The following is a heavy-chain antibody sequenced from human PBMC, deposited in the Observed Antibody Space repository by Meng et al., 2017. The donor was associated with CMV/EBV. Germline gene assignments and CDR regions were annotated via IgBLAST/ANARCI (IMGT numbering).Heavy chain of an antibody. Sequence: SGFTFSSYGMQWVRQAPGEGLEWVAVISYDGSNKYYADSVKGRFTISRDNSKNTLYLQMNSLRAEDTAVYYCARWGVIAVAGTDDYWGQGTLVTVSS. CDR3: ARWGVIAVAGTDDY. CDR2: ISYDGSNK. D-gene: IGHD6-19*01. CDR1: GFTFSSYG. J-gene: IGHJ4*02. V-gene: IGHV3-30*04.